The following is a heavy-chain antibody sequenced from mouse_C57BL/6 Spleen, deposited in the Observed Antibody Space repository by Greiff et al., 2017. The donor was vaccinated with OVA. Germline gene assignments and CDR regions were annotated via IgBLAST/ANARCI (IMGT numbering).Heavy chain of an antibody. D-gene: IGHD2-3*01. CDR1: GFTFSDYG. J-gene: IGHJ2*01. CDR2: ISSGSSTI. Sequence: DVHLVESGGGLVKPGGSLKLSCAASGFTFSDYGMHWVRQAPEKGLEWVAYISSGSSTIYYADTVKGRLTISRDNAKNTMFLQMTSLRSEDTAMYYCARKYDGYPYYFCYWGQGTTLTVSS. V-gene: IGHV5-17*01. CDR3: ARKYDGYPYYFCY.